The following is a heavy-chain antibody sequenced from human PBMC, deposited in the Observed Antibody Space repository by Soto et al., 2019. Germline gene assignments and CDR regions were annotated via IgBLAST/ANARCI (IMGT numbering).Heavy chain of an antibody. Sequence: GGSLRLSCAASGFTFSSYSMNWVRQAPGKGLEWVSSISSSSSYIYYADSVKGRLTISRDNAKNSLYLQMNSLRAGDTAVYYCARAPYGSGSPLDYWGQGTLVTVSS. J-gene: IGHJ4*02. CDR1: GFTFSSYS. CDR2: ISSSSSYI. V-gene: IGHV3-21*01. CDR3: ARAPYGSGSPLDY. D-gene: IGHD3-10*01.